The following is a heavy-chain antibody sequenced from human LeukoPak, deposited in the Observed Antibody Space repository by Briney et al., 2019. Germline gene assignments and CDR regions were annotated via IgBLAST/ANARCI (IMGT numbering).Heavy chain of an antibody. CDR3: ARELDTVVVITPWFDP. CDR1: GYTFTGYY. Sequence: GASVKVSCKASGYTFTGYYMHWVRQAPGQGLEWMGWINPNSGGTNYAQKFQGRVTMTRDTSISTAYMELSRLRSDDTAVYYCARELDTVVVITPWFDPWGQGTLVTVSS. CDR2: INPNSGGT. V-gene: IGHV1-2*02. D-gene: IGHD3-22*01. J-gene: IGHJ5*02.